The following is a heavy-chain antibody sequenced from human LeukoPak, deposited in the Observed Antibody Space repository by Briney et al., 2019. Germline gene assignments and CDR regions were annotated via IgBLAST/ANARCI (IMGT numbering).Heavy chain of an antibody. V-gene: IGHV3-30*03. CDR3: ARDDFNDVGYFDY. J-gene: IGHJ4*02. D-gene: IGHD1-1*01. CDR1: GFTFSSYG. Sequence: GGSLRLSCTASGFTFSSYGMHWVRQAPGKGLEWVALISYDGSNKYYADSVKGRFTISRDNSKNTLYLQMNSLRAEDTAVYYCARDDFNDVGYFDYWGQGTQVTVSS. CDR2: ISYDGSNK.